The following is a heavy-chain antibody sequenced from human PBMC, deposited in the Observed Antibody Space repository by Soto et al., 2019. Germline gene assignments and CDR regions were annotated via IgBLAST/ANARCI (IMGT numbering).Heavy chain of an antibody. J-gene: IGHJ5*02. CDR1: GGSISDDTYY. CDR3: ARETYGDYVGYFDP. Sequence: PSETLSLTCTVSGGSISDDTYYWGWIRQPPGKGLEWIGSIYYSGTSSYNPSLESRVTMSVDRSKNQFSLKLSSVTAADTAVYYCARETYGDYVGYFDPWGQGTLVTVSS. V-gene: IGHV4-39*07. D-gene: IGHD4-17*01. CDR2: IYYSGTS.